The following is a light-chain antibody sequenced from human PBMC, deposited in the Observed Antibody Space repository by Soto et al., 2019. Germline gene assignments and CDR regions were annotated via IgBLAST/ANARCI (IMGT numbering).Light chain of an antibody. J-gene: IGKJ1*01. CDR3: QQYEAVVT. CDR2: GAS. Sequence: EIVLTQSPATLSLSPGERATLSCRASQSVSNYLAWYQQKPGQAPRLLIDGASTRATGIPDRFSGSGSGTDFTLTISRLEPEDVAVYYCQQYEAVVTFGQGTKVEI. V-gene: IGKV3-20*01. CDR1: QSVSNY.